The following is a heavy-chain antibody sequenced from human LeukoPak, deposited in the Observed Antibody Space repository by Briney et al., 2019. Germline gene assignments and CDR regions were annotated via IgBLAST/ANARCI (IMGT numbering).Heavy chain of an antibody. D-gene: IGHD3-22*01. J-gene: IGHJ4*02. Sequence: GGSLRLSYAASGFTFSSYSMNWVRQAPGKGLEWVSSTSSSSYIYYADSVKGRFTISMDTAENSVYLQLNSLRADDTAVYYCAREQWFRWDYWGQGILVTVSS. CDR1: GFTFSSYS. CDR3: AREQWFRWDY. V-gene: IGHV3-21*04. CDR2: TSSSSYI.